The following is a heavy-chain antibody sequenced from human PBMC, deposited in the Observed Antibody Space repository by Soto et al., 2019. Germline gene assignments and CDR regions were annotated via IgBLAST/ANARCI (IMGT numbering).Heavy chain of an antibody. Sequence: KVSCKASRGTFSSYAISWVRQAPGQGLEWMGGIIPIFGTTNFAQKFQGRVTISTHSSQNTLFLQMNSLRTEDTATYYCVRGRYGSEIHWGQGTKVTVSS. CDR2: IIPIFGTT. CDR3: VRGRYGSEIH. CDR1: RGTFSSYA. V-gene: IGHV1-69*05. D-gene: IGHD3-10*01. J-gene: IGHJ4*02.